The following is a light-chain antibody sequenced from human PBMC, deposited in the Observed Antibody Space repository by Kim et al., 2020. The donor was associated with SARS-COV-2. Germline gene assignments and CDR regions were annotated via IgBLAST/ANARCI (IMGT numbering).Light chain of an antibody. Sequence: ASVQLTCTLSSGHSNYAIAWHQQQPEKGPRYLMRLNSDGSHSKGDGIPDRFSGSRSGAERYPTISSLQSEDEADYYCQTWGTGIVVFGGGTQLTVL. CDR1: SGHSNYA. CDR2: LNSDGSH. CDR3: QTWGTGIVV. J-gene: IGLJ2*01. V-gene: IGLV4-69*02.